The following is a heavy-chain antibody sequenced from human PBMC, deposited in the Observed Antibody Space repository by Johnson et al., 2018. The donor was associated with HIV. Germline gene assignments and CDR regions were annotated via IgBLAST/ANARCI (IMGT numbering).Heavy chain of an antibody. D-gene: IGHD2-8*01. Sequence: QMQLVESGGGVVQPGRSLRLSCAASGFTFSSYAMHWVRQAPGKGLEWVAVISYDGSNKYYADSVKGRFTISRDNSKNTLYLQMNSLRAEDTAVYYCARGLVYADPDDAFDIWGPGTMVTVSS. V-gene: IGHV3-30-3*01. CDR3: ARGLVYADPDDAFDI. CDR2: ISYDGSNK. CDR1: GFTFSSYA. J-gene: IGHJ3*02.